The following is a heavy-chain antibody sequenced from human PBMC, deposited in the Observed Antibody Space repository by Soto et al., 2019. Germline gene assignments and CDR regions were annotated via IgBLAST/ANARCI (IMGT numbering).Heavy chain of an antibody. V-gene: IGHV3-23*01. D-gene: IGHD6-13*01. CDR1: GVTFSSYA. CDR2: ISGSGGST. CDR3: AKVGSSWLHSNV. Sequence: GGSLRLSCAASGVTFSSYAMSWVRQAPGKGLEWVSAISGSGGSTYYADSVKGRFTISRDNSKNTLYLQMNSLRAEDTAVYYCAKVGSSWLHSNVWGQGTTVTVSS. J-gene: IGHJ6*02.